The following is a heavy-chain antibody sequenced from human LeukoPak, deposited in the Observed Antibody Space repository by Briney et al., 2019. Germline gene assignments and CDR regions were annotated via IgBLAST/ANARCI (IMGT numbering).Heavy chain of an antibody. CDR2: ISYDGSNK. V-gene: IGHV3-30*04. CDR3: ARVEEYSSGWPAYWYFDL. Sequence: GGSLRLSCAASGFTFSSYAMHWVRQAPGKGLEWVAVISYDGSNKYYADSVKGRFTISRDNSKNTLYLQMNSLRAEDTAVYYCARVEEYSSGWPAYWYFDLWGRGTLVTVSS. D-gene: IGHD6-19*01. J-gene: IGHJ2*01. CDR1: GFTFSSYA.